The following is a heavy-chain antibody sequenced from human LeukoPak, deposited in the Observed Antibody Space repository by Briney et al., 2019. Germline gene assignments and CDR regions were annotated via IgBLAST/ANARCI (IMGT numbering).Heavy chain of an antibody. J-gene: IGHJ6*04. Sequence: PGGSLRLSCAASGFTVSNYDMHWVRQVTGKGLEWVSGIGNAGDTYYPDSVRGRFTISRENAKNSLFLQMNSLRAGDTAVYFCARGLYGSGDVWGIGTTVTVSS. V-gene: IGHV3-13*01. CDR3: ARGLYGSGDV. D-gene: IGHD3-10*01. CDR2: IGNAGDT. CDR1: GFTVSNYD.